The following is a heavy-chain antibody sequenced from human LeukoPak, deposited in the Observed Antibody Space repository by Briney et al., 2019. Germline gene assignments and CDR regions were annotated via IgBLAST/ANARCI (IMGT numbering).Heavy chain of an antibody. V-gene: IGHV3-13*01. CDR3: ARTPDYGDPGDAFDI. J-gene: IGHJ3*02. CDR2: IGTGGDT. Sequence: PGGSLRLSCAASGFTFSTYDMHWVRQATGKGLEWVSAIGTGGDTYYPGSVKGRFTISRENAKNSLYLQMNSLRAGDTAVYYCARTPDYGDPGDAFDIWGQGTMVTVSS. D-gene: IGHD4-17*01. CDR1: GFTFSTYD.